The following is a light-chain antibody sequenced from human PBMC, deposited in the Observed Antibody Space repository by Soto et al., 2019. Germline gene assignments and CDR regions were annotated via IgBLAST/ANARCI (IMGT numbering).Light chain of an antibody. V-gene: IGLV2-14*01. CDR2: EVS. CDR1: SSDIGGYDY. Sequence: QSVLTQPASVSGSPGQSITLSCTGTSSDIGGYDYVSWYQQSPGKAPKLIIFEVSHRPLGVSDRFSGSKSGNTASLTIAGLQAEDEATYYCTSYRATGSLLIFGGGTQLTVL. CDR3: TSYRATGSLLI. J-gene: IGLJ2*01.